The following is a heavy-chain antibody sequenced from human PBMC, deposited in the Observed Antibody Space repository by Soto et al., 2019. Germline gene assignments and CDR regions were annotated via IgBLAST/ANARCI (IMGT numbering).Heavy chain of an antibody. CDR3: ARTHCSITSCYAFGYYYYGMDV. CDR1: GFTFSSYA. Sequence: GGSLRLSCAASGFTFSSYAMSWVRQAPGKGLEWVSAISGSGGSTYYADSVKGRFTISRDNAKNTLYLQMNSLRDEDTAVYYCARTHCSITSCYAFGYYYYGMDVWGQGTTVIVSS. J-gene: IGHJ6*02. CDR2: ISGSGGST. V-gene: IGHV3-23*01. D-gene: IGHD2-2*01.